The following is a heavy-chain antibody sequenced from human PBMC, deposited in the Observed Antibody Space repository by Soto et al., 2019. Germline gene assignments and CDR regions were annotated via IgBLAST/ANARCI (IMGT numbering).Heavy chain of an antibody. CDR3: ARHYCSSTSCYYLYNQNLFDP. CDR2: IYYSGST. Sequence: SETLSLTCTVSGGSISSYYWSWIRQPPGKGLEWIGYIYYSGSTNYNPSLKSRATISVDTSKNQFSLKLSSVTAADTAVYYCARHYCSSTSCYYLYNQNLFDPWGQGTLVTVSS. J-gene: IGHJ5*02. V-gene: IGHV4-59*01. D-gene: IGHD2-2*01. CDR1: GGSISSYY.